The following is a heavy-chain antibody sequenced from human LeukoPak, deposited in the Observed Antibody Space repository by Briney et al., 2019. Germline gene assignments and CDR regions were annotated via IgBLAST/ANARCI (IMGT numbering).Heavy chain of an antibody. CDR3: SRDPTYYLRYGYFDY. V-gene: IGHV3-21*01. CDR1: GFTLSSSA. Sequence: GASLRLSCAASGFTLSSSAMNWVRQAPGKGLEWVSSINNVGSHIYYAGSVKGRFTISRDNTKNSLYLQMNSLRAEDTAVYYCSRDPTYYLRYGYFDYWGQGALVTVSS. D-gene: IGHD1-26*01. CDR2: INNVGSHI. J-gene: IGHJ4*02.